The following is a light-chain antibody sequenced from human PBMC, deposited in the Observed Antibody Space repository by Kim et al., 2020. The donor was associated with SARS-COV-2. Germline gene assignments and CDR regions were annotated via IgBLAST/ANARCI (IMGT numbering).Light chain of an antibody. V-gene: IGLV3-25*03. Sequence: PGQAARITCSGDALPKQYAYWYQQKSGQAPVLVIFKDTERPSGIPERFSGSSSGTTFTLTITGVQAEDEADYYCQSAENFGSSVVFGGGTQLTVL. CDR2: KDT. CDR1: ALPKQY. J-gene: IGLJ2*01. CDR3: QSAENFGSSVV.